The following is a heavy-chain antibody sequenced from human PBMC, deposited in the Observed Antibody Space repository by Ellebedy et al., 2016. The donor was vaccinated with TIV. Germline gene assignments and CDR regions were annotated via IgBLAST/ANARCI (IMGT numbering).Heavy chain of an antibody. CDR3: ARIPYCSGGSCYRYGMDV. CDR2: IYYSGST. D-gene: IGHD2-15*01. CDR1: GGSFSGYY. V-gene: IGHV4-39*01. Sequence: SETLSLTCAVYGGSFSGYYWGWIRQPPGKGLEWIGSIYYSGSTYYNPSLKSRVTISVDTSKNQFSLKLSSVTAADTDVYYCARIPYCSGGSCYRYGMDVWGQGTTVTVSS. J-gene: IGHJ6*02.